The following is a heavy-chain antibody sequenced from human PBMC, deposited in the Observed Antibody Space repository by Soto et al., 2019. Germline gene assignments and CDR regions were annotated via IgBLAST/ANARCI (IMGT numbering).Heavy chain of an antibody. J-gene: IGHJ6*02. D-gene: IGHD1-26*01. CDR3: TTPQWELSKPKGYYYYGMDV. CDR2: IKSKTDGGTT. Sequence: PGGSLRLSCAASGFTFSNAWMNWVRQAPGKGLEWVGRIKSKTDGGTTDYAAPVKGGFTISRDDSKNTLYLQMNSLKTEDTAVYYCTTPQWELSKPKGYYYYGMDVWGQGTTVTVSS. V-gene: IGHV3-15*07. CDR1: GFTFSNAW.